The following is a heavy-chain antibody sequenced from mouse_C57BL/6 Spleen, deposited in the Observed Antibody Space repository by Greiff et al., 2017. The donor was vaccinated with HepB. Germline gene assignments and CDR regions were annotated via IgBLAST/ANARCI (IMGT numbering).Heavy chain of an antibody. D-gene: IGHD3-2*02. J-gene: IGHJ4*01. CDR1: GYTFTSYW. CDR2: IDPSDSYT. V-gene: IGHV1-59*01. CDR3: ARRGGSGYVLYYYAMDY. Sequence: QVQLKQPGAELVRPGTSVKLSCKASGYTFTSYWMHWVKQRPGQGLEWIGVIDPSDSYTNYNQKFKGKATLTVDTSSSTAYMQLSSLTSEDSAVYYCARRGGSGYVLYYYAMDYWGQGTSVTVSS.